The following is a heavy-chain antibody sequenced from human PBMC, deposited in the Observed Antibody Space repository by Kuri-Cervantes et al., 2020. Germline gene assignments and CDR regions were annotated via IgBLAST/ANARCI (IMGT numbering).Heavy chain of an antibody. D-gene: IGHD3-10*01. V-gene: IGHV3-7*01. CDR3: ARGDGTMVRGLYYFDY. Sequence: GESLKISCAASGFTFSSYWMSWVRQAPGKGLEWVANIKQDGSEKYYVDSVKGRFTISRDNAKNSLYLQMNSLRAEDTAVYYCARGDGTMVRGLYYFDYWGQGTLVTVSS. CDR1: GFTFSSYW. J-gene: IGHJ4*02. CDR2: IKQDGSEK.